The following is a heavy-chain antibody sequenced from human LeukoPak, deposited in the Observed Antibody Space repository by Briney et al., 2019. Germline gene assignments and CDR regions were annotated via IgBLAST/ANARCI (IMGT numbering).Heavy chain of an antibody. J-gene: IGHJ4*02. Sequence: PGGSLRLSCAASGFTFSSYWMSWVRQAPGKGLEWVANIKQDGSEKYYVDSVKGRFTISRDNAKNSLYPQMNSLRAEDTAVYYCARDDEEAAVAGFFDYWGQGTLVTVSS. D-gene: IGHD6-19*01. CDR3: ARDDEEAAVAGFFDY. CDR2: IKQDGSEK. V-gene: IGHV3-7*01. CDR1: GFTFSSYW.